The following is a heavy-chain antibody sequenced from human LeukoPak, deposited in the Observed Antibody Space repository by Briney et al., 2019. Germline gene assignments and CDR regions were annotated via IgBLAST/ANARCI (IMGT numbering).Heavy chain of an antibody. D-gene: IGHD2-15*01. V-gene: IGHV1-18*01. CDR2: ISAYNGNT. J-gene: IGHJ6*02. Sequence: ASVKVSCKASGYTFTSYGISWVRQAPGQGLEWMGWISAYNGNTNYARKLQGRVTMTTDTSTSTAYMELRSLRSDDTAVYYCARDGVGIVVVVAATHDYYYGMDVWGQGTTVTVSS. CDR3: ARDGVGIVVVVAATHDYYYGMDV. CDR1: GYTFTSYG.